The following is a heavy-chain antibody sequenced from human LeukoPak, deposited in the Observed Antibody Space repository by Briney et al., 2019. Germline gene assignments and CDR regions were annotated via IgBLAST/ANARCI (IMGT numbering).Heavy chain of an antibody. CDR2: IYYSGST. D-gene: IGHD5-18*01. CDR3: ARGIYSYVDY. CDR1: GGSISSSSYY. J-gene: IGHJ4*02. V-gene: IGHV4-39*01. Sequence: PSETLSLTCTVSGGSISSSSYYWGWTRQPPGKGLEWIGSIYYSGSTYYNPSLKSRVTISVDTSKNQFSLKLSSVTAADTAVYYCARGIYSYVDYWGQGTLVTVSS.